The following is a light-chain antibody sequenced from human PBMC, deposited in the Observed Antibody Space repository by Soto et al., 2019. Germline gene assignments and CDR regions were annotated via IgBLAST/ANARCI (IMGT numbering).Light chain of an antibody. J-gene: IGLJ3*02. CDR3: ETWDSNTRV. CDR1: SGHSSYS. CDR2: VEGSGNY. Sequence: QSVRAQSSSASASLGSSVKLTCTLSSGHSSYSIAWHQQQPEKAPRYLMKVEGSGNYNKGNGVPDRFSGSSSGADRYLTISTLQFEDEADYYCETWDSNTRVFGGGTKVTVL. V-gene: IGLV4-60*02.